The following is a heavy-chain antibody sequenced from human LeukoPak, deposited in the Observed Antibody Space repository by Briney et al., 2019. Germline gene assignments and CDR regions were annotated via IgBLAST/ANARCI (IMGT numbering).Heavy chain of an antibody. Sequence: RAGGSLRLSCAASGFSFSAYWMTWVRQAPGTGLEWVANINPTGSETYSVDPVKGRFSIPRHNAKNLVYLQINSLRAEDTAVYHCARFGYVAAVDVWRQATPIAVSS. J-gene: IGHJ4*02. V-gene: IGHV3-7*01. CDR3: ARFGYVAAVDV. CDR1: GFSFSAYW. CDR2: INPTGSET. D-gene: IGHD2-15*01.